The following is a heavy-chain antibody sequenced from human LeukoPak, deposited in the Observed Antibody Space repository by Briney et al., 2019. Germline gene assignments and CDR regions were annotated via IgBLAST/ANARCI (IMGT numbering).Heavy chain of an antibody. Sequence: SETLSLTCTVSGGSISSSSYYWGWIRQPPGKGLEWIGSIYYSGSTYYNPSLKSRVTISVDTSKNQFSLKLSSVTAADTAVYYCTKVRIVVVPAAPNLGYYYYMDVWGKGTTVTVSS. CDR1: GGSISSSSYY. CDR2: IYYSGST. V-gene: IGHV4-39*01. J-gene: IGHJ6*03. CDR3: TKVRIVVVPAAPNLGYYYYMDV. D-gene: IGHD2-2*01.